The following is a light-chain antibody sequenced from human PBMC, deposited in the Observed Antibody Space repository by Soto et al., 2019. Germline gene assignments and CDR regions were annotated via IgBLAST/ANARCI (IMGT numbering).Light chain of an antibody. CDR1: QSVSSY. CDR3: QQRSNWHPLT. Sequence: EIVLTQSPATLSLSPGGRATLSCRASQSVSSYLAWYQQKPGQAPRLLIYDASNRATGIPARFSGSGPGTDFTLTISSLEPEDFAVYYCQQRSNWHPLTFGQGTRLEIK. J-gene: IGKJ5*01. V-gene: IGKV3D-11*02. CDR2: DAS.